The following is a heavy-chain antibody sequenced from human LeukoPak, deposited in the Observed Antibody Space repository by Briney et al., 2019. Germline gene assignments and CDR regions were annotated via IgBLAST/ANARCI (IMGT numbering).Heavy chain of an antibody. V-gene: IGHV4-34*01. CDR2: IDHSRNT. D-gene: IGHD1-26*01. J-gene: IGHJ4*02. CDR3: ARGRGSYPLDY. CDR1: GGSFSGFY. Sequence: PSETLSLTCAVYGGSFSGFYWSWIRQPPGEGLEWIGEIDHSRNTNYTPSLKSRVTISVDTSKNQFSLKLRSVNAADTAVYYCARGRGSYPLDYWGQGTLVTVSS.